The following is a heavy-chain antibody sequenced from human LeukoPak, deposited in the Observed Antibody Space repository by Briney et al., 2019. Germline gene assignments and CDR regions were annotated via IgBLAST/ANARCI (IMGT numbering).Heavy chain of an antibody. D-gene: IGHD3-10*01. Sequence: GGSLRLSCAASGFNFRSMWMSWVRQAPGKRPEWVANLGQDGREQYFADSVKGRFSISRDNAKNSVYLQMNSLTVEDTAIYYCTNWVVSSGGTMPEYWGQGTLVTVSS. CDR3: TNWVVSSGGTMPEY. V-gene: IGHV3-7*02. J-gene: IGHJ4*02. CDR1: GFNFRSMW. CDR2: LGQDGREQ.